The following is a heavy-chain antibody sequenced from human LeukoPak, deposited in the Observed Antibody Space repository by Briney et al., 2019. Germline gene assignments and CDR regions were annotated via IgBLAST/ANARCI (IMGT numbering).Heavy chain of an antibody. CDR1: GGSISSYY. V-gene: IGHV4-59*01. D-gene: IGHD3-10*01. CDR2: IYYGGST. J-gene: IGHJ6*02. CDR3: ERGGGSPGNYYYYGMDV. Sequence: SETLSLTCTVSGGSISSYYWSWIRQPPGKGLEWIGYIYYGGSTNYNPSLKSRVTISVDTSKNQFSLKLSSVTAADTAVYYCERGGGSPGNYYYYGMDVWGQGTTVTVSS.